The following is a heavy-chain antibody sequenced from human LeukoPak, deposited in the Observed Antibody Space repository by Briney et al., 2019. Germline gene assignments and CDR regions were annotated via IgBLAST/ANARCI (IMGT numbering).Heavy chain of an antibody. V-gene: IGHV4-34*01. J-gene: IGHJ4*02. D-gene: IGHD3-10*01. CDR2: INHSGST. CDR3: ARFYYGSGSYYTIDY. Sequence: SETQSLTCAVYGGSFSGYYWSWIRQLPGKGLEWIGEINHSGSTNYNPSLKSRVTISVDTSKNQFSLKLSSVTAADTAVYYCARFYYGSGSYYTIDYWGQGTLVTVSS. CDR1: GGSFSGYY.